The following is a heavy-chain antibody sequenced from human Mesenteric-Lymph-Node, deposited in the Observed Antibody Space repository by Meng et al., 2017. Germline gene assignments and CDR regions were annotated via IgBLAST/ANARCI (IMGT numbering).Heavy chain of an antibody. V-gene: IGHV3-66*01. CDR3: ANSRDGNNYVGVH. D-gene: IGHD5-24*01. Sequence: GESLKISCAPSGFSVSTNYMGWVRQAPGKGLEWVSVIFPDGDTYYADSAKGRFTISRDNSKNTLYLQMDTLRAEDTAVYYCANSRDGNNYVGVHWGQGTLVTVSS. CDR1: GFSVSTNY. J-gene: IGHJ4*02. CDR2: IFPDGDT.